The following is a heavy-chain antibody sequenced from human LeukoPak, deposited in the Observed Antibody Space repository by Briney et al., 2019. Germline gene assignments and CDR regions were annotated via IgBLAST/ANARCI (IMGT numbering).Heavy chain of an antibody. V-gene: IGHV4-59*01. Sequence: PSETLSLTCTVSGGSISSYYWSWIRQPPGKGLEWIGYIYYSGSTDYNPSLKSRVTISVDTSKNQFSLKLSSVTAADTAVYYCARVSDSSGYYYGDFDYWGQGTLVTVSS. CDR3: ARVSDSSGYYYGDFDY. J-gene: IGHJ4*02. CDR1: GGSISSYY. D-gene: IGHD3-22*01. CDR2: IYYSGST.